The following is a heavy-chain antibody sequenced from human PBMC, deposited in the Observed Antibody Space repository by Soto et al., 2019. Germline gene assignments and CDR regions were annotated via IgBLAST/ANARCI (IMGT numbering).Heavy chain of an antibody. V-gene: IGHV1-69*13. CDR2: IIPIFGTA. CDR1: GGTFSSYA. J-gene: IGHJ5*02. D-gene: IGHD3-10*01. Sequence: GASVKVSCKASGGTFSSYAISWLRQAPGQGLEWMGGIIPIFGTANYAQKFQGRVTITADESTSTAYMELSSLRSEDTAVYYCARGGHYYGSGATIWGWFDPWGQGTLVTVSS. CDR3: ARGGHYYGSGATIWGWFDP.